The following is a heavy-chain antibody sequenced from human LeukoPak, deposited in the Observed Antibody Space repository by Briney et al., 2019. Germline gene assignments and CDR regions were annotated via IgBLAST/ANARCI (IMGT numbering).Heavy chain of an antibody. Sequence: GGSLRLSCAASGFTFSTYCMHWVRQAPGKGPMWVSRICPDGTVTNYADSVRARFIISRDNARNTVYLQMNSLRVEDTAVYYCVRDFRSADYWGQGTLVTVSS. CDR1: GFTFSTYC. V-gene: IGHV3-74*01. CDR3: VRDFRSADY. J-gene: IGHJ4*02. CDR2: ICPDGTVT.